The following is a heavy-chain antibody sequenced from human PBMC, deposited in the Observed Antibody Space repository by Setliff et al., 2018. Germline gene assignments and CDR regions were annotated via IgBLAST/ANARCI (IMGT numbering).Heavy chain of an antibody. CDR3: ARARYCSSTSCYYYYYMDV. J-gene: IGHJ6*03. CDR1: GFTFSYYW. V-gene: IGHV3-7*01. CDR2: IQQDGSEK. D-gene: IGHD2-2*01. Sequence: GVLRLSCAASGFTFSYYWMSWVRQAPGKGLEWVANIQQDGSEKYHVDSVMGRFTISRDNAKNTLYLQMNSLRAEDTAVYYCARARYCSSTSCYYYYYMDVWGKGTTVTVS.